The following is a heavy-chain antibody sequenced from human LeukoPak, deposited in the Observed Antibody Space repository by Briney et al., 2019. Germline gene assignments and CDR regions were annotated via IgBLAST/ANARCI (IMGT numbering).Heavy chain of an antibody. D-gene: IGHD2-15*01. CDR2: ISSSSSTI. CDR1: GFTFSSYS. CDR3: ASLYCSGGSCYYFDY. J-gene: IGHJ4*02. Sequence: GGSLRLSCAASGFTFSSYSMNWVRQAPGKGLEWVSYISSSSSTIYYADSVKGRFTISRDNAKNSLYLQMNSLRAEDTAVYYCASLYCSGGSCYYFDYWGQGTLVTVSS. V-gene: IGHV3-48*01.